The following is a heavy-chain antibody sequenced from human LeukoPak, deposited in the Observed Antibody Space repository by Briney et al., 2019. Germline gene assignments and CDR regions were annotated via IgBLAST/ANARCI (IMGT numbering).Heavy chain of an antibody. CDR1: GFTFSNYA. D-gene: IGHD3-22*01. V-gene: IGHV3-23*01. CDR2: ISGSGGST. CDR3: AKDGYYDSSGSPTGYFDY. Sequence: GGSLRLSCAASGFTFSNYAMSWVRQAPGKGLEWVSGISGSGGSTNYADFVKGRLIISRDNSKNTLYLQMNSLRAEDTAVYYCAKDGYYDSSGSPTGYFDYWGQGTLVTVSS. J-gene: IGHJ4*02.